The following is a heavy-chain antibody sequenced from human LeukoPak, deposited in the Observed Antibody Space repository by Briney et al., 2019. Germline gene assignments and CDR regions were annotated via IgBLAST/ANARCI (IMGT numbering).Heavy chain of an antibody. CDR3: TRLGARQMLEY. CDR1: EFTFSSYW. CDR2: IKQDGGQI. D-gene: IGHD4-17*01. J-gene: IGHJ4*02. Sequence: GGSLRLSCAASEFTFSSYWMSWVRQAPGKGLEWVANIKQDGGQIYYLESVKGRFTVSRDNAKNSLYLQMNSLRAEDTAVYYCTRLGARQMLEYWGQGTLVTVSS. V-gene: IGHV3-7*01.